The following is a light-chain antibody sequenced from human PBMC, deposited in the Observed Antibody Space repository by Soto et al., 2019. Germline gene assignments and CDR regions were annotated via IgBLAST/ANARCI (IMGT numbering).Light chain of an antibody. V-gene: IGKV1-5*01. Sequence: DIQMTQSPSTLSASVGDIVTITCRASQSVGTWLAWYQQKPGKAPKLLIYATSSLQSGVPSRFSGSGSGTEFTLTISSLQPDDFATYYCQQYNSYWTFGQGTKVDIK. CDR2: ATS. J-gene: IGKJ1*01. CDR1: QSVGTW. CDR3: QQYNSYWT.